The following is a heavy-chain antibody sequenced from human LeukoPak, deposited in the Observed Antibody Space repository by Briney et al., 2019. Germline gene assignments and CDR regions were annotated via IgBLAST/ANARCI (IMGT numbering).Heavy chain of an antibody. V-gene: IGHV1-2*04. D-gene: IGHD3-10*01. CDR1: GYTFTGYY. J-gene: IGHJ6*04. CDR2: INPNSGGT. Sequence: ASVKVSCKASGYTFTGYYMHWVRQAPGQGLEWMGWINPNSGGTNYAQKFQGWVTMTRDTSISTAYMELSRLRSDDTAVYYCARASITMVRGVIIRDYYGTDVWGKGTTVTVSS. CDR3: ARASITMVRGVIIRDYYGTDV.